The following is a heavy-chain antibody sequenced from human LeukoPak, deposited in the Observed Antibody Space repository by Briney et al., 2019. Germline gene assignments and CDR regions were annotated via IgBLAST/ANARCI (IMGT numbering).Heavy chain of an antibody. V-gene: IGHV3-74*01. CDR2: INSDGSDT. Sequence: GGSLRLSCAASGFTFRNHWMHWVRQAPGRGLVWVARINSDGSDTSHADSVEGRFTISRDNAKDTLYLQMNSLRVEDTAVYYCARNNWGIDYWGQGTLVAVSS. CDR3: ARNNWGIDY. J-gene: IGHJ4*02. D-gene: IGHD7-27*01. CDR1: GFTFRNHW.